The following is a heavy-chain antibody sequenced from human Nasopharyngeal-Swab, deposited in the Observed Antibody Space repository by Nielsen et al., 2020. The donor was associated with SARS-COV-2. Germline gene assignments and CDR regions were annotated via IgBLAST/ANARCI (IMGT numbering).Heavy chain of an antibody. CDR3: ARAGAAAPGVYYGMDV. CDR1: GYTFTSYD. D-gene: IGHD6-13*01. Sequence: ASVKVSCKASGYTFTSYDINWVRQATGQGLEWMGWMNPNSGNTDYAQKFQGRVTMTRNTSISTAYMELSSLRSEDTAVYYCARAGAAAPGVYYGMDVWGQGTTVTVSS. CDR2: MNPNSGNT. J-gene: IGHJ6*02. V-gene: IGHV1-8*01.